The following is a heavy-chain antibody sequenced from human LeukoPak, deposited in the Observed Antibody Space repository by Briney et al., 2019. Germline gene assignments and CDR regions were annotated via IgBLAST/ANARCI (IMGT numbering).Heavy chain of an antibody. CDR2: INKDGGEK. CDR3: ARKRSTVIDY. Sequence: GGSLRLSCAASGFTFSSYWMSWVRQAPGKGLEWVANINKDGGEKYYVDSVKGRFTISRDNAKNSLYLQMNSLRADDTAVYYCARKRSTVIDYWGQGTLVTVSS. J-gene: IGHJ4*02. D-gene: IGHD6-13*01. CDR1: GFTFSSYW. V-gene: IGHV3-7*03.